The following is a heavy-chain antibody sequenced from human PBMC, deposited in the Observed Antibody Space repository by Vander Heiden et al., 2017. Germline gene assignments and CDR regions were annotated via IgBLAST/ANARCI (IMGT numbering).Heavy chain of an antibody. J-gene: IGHJ5*02. CDR1: DGSFSGYY. D-gene: IGHD3-22*01. CDR2: IYHSGST. Sequence: QVQLQQWGAGLLKPSETLSLTCAVNDGSFSGYYWSWIRQPPGKGLEWIGEIYHSGSTNYNPSLKIRVTISVDTPKSQFSLKLSSVTAADTAVYYCARADYYDSGGYYFNWFDPWGQGTLVTVSS. V-gene: IGHV4-34*01. CDR3: ARADYYDSGGYYFNWFDP.